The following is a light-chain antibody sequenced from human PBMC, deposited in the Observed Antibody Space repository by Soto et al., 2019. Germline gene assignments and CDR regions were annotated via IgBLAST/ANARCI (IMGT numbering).Light chain of an antibody. CDR3: AAWDDSLNGVV. J-gene: IGLJ2*01. CDR2: YDD. Sequence: QSVLTQPPSVSEAPWQRVTISCSGSRSNIGDNAVNWYQQLPGKAPRLLIYYDDLLPSGVSDRFSGSKFGTSASLAISGLQSEDEADYCCAAWDDSLNGVVFGGGTKLTVL. CDR1: RSNIGDNA. V-gene: IGLV1-36*01.